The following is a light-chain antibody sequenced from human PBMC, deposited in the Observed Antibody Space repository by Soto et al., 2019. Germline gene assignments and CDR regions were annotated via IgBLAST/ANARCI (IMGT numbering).Light chain of an antibody. CDR2: VNN. J-gene: IGLJ3*02. V-gene: IGLV1-40*01. CDR1: SSNIGAGYD. Sequence: QAVVTQPPSVSGAPGQRVTISCTGSSSNIGAGYDVHWYQQVTGTAPKLLIYVNNNRPSGVPDRFSGSKSGTSASLVITGLQAEDAADYYCQSYDSSLSASVFGGGTKLTVL. CDR3: QSYDSSLSASV.